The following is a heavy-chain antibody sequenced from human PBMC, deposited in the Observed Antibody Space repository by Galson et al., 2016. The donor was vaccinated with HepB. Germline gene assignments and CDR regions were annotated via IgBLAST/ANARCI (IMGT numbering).Heavy chain of an antibody. D-gene: IGHD5-24*01. CDR3: TRGYMQNGMNV. V-gene: IGHV6-1*01. Sequence: CAISGDSVSSDSPCWNWIRQSPSRGLDRLGRTYYRSKWFNDYADSVKSRITVTSDTSKNQFSLQLDSVTPDDTATYFCTRGYMQNGMNVWGQGTTVTVS. J-gene: IGHJ6*02. CDR2: TYYRSKWFN. CDR1: GDSVSSDSPC.